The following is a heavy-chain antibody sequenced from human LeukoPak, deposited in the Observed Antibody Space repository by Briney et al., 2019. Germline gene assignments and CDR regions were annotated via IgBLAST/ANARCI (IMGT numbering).Heavy chain of an antibody. V-gene: IGHV3-15*01. J-gene: IGHJ6*02. CDR2: IKRKTDGGTT. Sequence: GGSLRLSCAASGFTFSNAWMSWVRQAPGKGLECVGRIKRKTDGGTTDYAAPVKGRFTISRDDSKNTLFLQMNSLKTEDTAVYYCARESTMIVVADQFPTNYYGMDVWGQGTTVTVSS. CDR3: ARESTMIVVADQFPTNYYGMDV. CDR1: GFTFSNAW. D-gene: IGHD3-22*01.